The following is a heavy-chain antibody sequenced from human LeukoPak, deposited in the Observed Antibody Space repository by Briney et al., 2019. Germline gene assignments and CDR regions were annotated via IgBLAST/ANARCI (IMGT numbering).Heavy chain of an antibody. CDR1: GVSFSGYY. CDR3: ARGTGRFAY. CDR2: INHSGST. D-gene: IGHD1-14*01. Sequence: NPSETLSLTCAAYGVSFSGYYWSWIRQPPGKGLEWIGEINHSGSTNYNPSLKSRVTISVDTSKNQFSLKLSSVTAADTAVYYCARGTGRFAYWGQGTLVTVSS. V-gene: IGHV4-34*01. J-gene: IGHJ4*02.